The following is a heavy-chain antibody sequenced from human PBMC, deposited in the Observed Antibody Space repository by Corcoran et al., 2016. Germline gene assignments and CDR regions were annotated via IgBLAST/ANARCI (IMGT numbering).Heavy chain of an antibody. J-gene: IGHJ4*02. CDR2: MNQDGGEK. Sequence: EVQLVESGGGLVQPGGSLRLSCVDSGFTFSSYWMSWVRQAPGRGLEWVANMNQDGGEKYYVDSVKGRFTISRDNARKSLYLQMNSLRADDTAVYYCAGGARASFDWWGQGTLVTVSS. V-gene: IGHV3-7*03. CDR1: GFTFSSYW. CDR3: AGGARASFDW.